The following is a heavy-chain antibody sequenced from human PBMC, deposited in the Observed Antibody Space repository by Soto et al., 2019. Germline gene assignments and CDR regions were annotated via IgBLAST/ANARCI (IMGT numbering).Heavy chain of an antibody. V-gene: IGHV3-15*07. CDR3: TTDHTVGATTSYYYYGMDV. CDR1: GFTFSNAW. D-gene: IGHD1-26*01. Sequence: GGSLRLSCAASGFTFSNAWMNWVRQAPGKGLEWVGRIKSKTDGGTTDYAAPVKGRFTISRDDSKNTLYLQMNSLKTEDTAVYYCTTDHTVGATTSYYYYGMDVWGQGTTVTVSS. J-gene: IGHJ6*02. CDR2: IKSKTDGGTT.